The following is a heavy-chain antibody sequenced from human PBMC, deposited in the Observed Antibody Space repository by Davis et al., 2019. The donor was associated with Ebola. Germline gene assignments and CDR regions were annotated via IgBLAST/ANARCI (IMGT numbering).Heavy chain of an antibody. CDR1: GFTFDDYA. V-gene: IGHV3-9*01. CDR2: ISWNSGSI. J-gene: IGHJ6*02. CDR3: AREGITMVRGVIIDYYGMDV. Sequence: PGGFLRLSCAASGFTFDDYAMHWVRQAPGKGLEWVSGISWNSGSIGYADSVKGRFTISRDNAKNSLYLQMNSLRAEDTAVYYCAREGITMVRGVIIDYYGMDVWGQGTTVTVSS. D-gene: IGHD3-10*01.